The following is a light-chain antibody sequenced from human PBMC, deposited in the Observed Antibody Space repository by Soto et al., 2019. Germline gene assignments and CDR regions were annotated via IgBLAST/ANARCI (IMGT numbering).Light chain of an antibody. CDR1: QSISSW. CDR2: KAS. J-gene: IGKJ1*01. CDR3: QQYKSYSSWT. Sequence: DIQMTHSPSTLSASVGDRVTITCRASQSISSWLAWYQQKPGKAPKLLIYKASYLQSWVPSTFSGSGSGTEFTLTISSLQPDDFATYYCQQYKSYSSWTFGQGTKVDIK. V-gene: IGKV1-5*03.